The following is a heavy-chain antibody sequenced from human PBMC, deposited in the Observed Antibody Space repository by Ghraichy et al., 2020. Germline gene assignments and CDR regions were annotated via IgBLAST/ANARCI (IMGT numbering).Heavy chain of an antibody. V-gene: IGHV3-30*18. CDR3: AKARRTTVPNVVDY. J-gene: IGHJ4*02. CDR1: GFTFSSYG. D-gene: IGHD4-11*01. Sequence: GSLRLSCAASGFTFSSYGMHWVRQAPGKGLEWVALISSDGSNKYSADSVKGRFTISRDNTKNTLYLQMNSLRAEDTAVYYCAKARRTTVPNVVDYWGQGTLVTVSS. CDR2: ISSDGSNK.